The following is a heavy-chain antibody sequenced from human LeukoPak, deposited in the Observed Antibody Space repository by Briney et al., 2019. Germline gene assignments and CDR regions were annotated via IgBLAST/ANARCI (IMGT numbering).Heavy chain of an antibody. CDR3: AGIARSWYGDY. CDR1: GGSISSYY. Sequence: SETLSLTCTVSGGSISSYYWSWIRQPPGKGLEWIGYIYYSGSTNYNPSLKSRVTISVDTSKNQFSLKLSSVTAADTAVYYCAGIARSWYGDYWGQGTLVTVSS. D-gene: IGHD6-13*01. CDR2: IYYSGST. J-gene: IGHJ4*02. V-gene: IGHV4-59*08.